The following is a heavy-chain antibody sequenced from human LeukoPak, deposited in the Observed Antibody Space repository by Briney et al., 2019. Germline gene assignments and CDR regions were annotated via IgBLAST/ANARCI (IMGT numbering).Heavy chain of an antibody. CDR2: ISSSSSYI. V-gene: IGHV3-21*01. CDR1: GFTFSSYS. Sequence: PGGSLRLSCAASGFTFSSYSMNWVRQAPGKGLEWISSISSSSSYIYYADSVKGRFTISRDNAKNTLYLQMNSLRAEDTAVYYCAREAETEALGYWGQGTLVTVSS. D-gene: IGHD1-14*01. J-gene: IGHJ4*02. CDR3: AREAETEALGY.